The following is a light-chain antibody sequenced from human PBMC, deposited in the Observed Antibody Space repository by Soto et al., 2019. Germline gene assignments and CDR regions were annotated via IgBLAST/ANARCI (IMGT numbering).Light chain of an antibody. CDR3: AAWDDSLRAYV. CDR1: SSDVGGYDY. Sequence: QSALTQPASVSGSPGQSITISCTGTSSDVGGYDYVSWYQLHPGKAPKLMVFEVNNRPSGVSYRFSGSKSGNTASLTISGLQAEGEADYYCAAWDDSLRAYVFGAGTKATVL. J-gene: IGLJ1*01. CDR2: EVN. V-gene: IGLV2-14*01.